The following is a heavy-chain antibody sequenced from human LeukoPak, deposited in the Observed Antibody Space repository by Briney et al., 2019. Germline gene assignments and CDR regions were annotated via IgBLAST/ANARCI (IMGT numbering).Heavy chain of an antibody. CDR3: AKREYGDYNNWFDP. CDR2: ISGSGGST. J-gene: IGHJ5*02. D-gene: IGHD4-17*01. Sequence: PGGSLRLSCAASGFTFSSDAMSWVRQAPGKGLEWVSAISGSGGSTYYADSVKGRFTISRDNSKNTLYLQMNSLRAEDTAVYYCAKREYGDYNNWFDPWGQGTLVTVSS. V-gene: IGHV3-23*01. CDR1: GFTFSSDA.